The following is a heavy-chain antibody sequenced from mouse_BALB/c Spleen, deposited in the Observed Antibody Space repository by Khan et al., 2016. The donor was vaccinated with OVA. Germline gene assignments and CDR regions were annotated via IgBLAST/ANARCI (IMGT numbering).Heavy chain of an antibody. CDR1: GYTFTSYW. J-gene: IGHJ3*01. CDR3: TRFGYLFAY. CDR2: IYPGNSDT. D-gene: IGHD2-2*01. Sequence: VQLQQSGTVLARPGTSVKMSCKASGYTFTSYWMHWVKQRPGQGLEWIGAIYPGNSDTSYNQKFKGKAKLTADTSTSTAYMELSSLTNEDSAVYYCTRFGYLFAYWGQGTLVTGSA. V-gene: IGHV1-5*01.